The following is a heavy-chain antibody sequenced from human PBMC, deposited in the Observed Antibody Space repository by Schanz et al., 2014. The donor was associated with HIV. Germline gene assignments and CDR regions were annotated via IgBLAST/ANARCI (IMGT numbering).Heavy chain of an antibody. CDR2: IYYSGRP. D-gene: IGHD2-15*01. CDR1: GGSISSSSYY. Sequence: QLQLQESGPGLVKPSETLSLTCTVSGGSISSSSYYWGWIRQTPGKGLEWIGSIYYSGRPYYNPSPKSRLTISVDTSKNQFSLKLIFMTAADTAVYYCASVCSGGSCFEYWGQGTLVTVSS. CDR3: ASVCSGGSCFEY. J-gene: IGHJ4*02. V-gene: IGHV4-39*01.